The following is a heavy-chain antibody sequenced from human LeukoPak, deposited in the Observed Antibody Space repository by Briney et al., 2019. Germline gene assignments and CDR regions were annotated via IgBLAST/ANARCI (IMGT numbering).Heavy chain of an antibody. CDR2: IYYSGST. Sequence: SETLSLACTVSGGSISSSSYYWGWIRQPPGKGLEWIGSIYYSGSTYYNPSLKSRVTISVDTSKNQFSLQLNSVTPEDTAVYYCARVRERVADYWGQGTLVTVSS. V-gene: IGHV4-39*01. D-gene: IGHD1-1*01. CDR3: ARVRERVADY. CDR1: GGSISSSSYY. J-gene: IGHJ4*02.